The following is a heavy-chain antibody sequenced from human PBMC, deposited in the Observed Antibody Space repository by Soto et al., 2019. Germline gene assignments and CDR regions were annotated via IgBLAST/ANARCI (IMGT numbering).Heavy chain of an antibody. CDR3: ARRGGSYFSSRFDP. CDR1: GGSISSYY. CDR2: IYYSGST. J-gene: IGHJ5*02. V-gene: IGHV4-59*01. Sequence: QVQLQESGPGLVKPSETLSLTCTVSGGSISSYYWSWIRQPPGKGLEWIGYIYYSGSTNYNPSLKSRVSISVDTSTNQFSLKLSSVTAADAAVYYCARRGGSYFSSRFDPWGQGTLVTVSS. D-gene: IGHD1-26*01.